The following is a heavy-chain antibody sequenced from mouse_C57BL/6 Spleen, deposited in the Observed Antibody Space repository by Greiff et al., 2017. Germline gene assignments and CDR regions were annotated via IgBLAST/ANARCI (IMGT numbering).Heavy chain of an antibody. V-gene: IGHV1-19*01. J-gene: IGHJ1*03. CDR3: ARFYDGDWYFDV. CDR2: INPYNGGT. CDR1: GYTFTDYY. D-gene: IGHD2-3*01. Sequence: EVHLVESGPVLVKPGASVKMSCKASGYTFTDYYMNWVKQSHGKSLEWIGVINPYNGGTSYNQKFKGKATLTVDKSSSTAYMELNSLTSEDSAVXYCARFYDGDWYFDVWGTGTTVTVSS.